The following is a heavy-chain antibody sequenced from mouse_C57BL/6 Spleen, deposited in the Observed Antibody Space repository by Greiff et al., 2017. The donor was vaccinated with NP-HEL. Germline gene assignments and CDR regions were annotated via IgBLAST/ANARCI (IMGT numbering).Heavy chain of an antibody. D-gene: IGHD1-1*01. CDR2: IWGDGST. CDR3: AKPVLRYWYFDV. Sequence: QVQLKESGPGLVAPSQSLSITCTVSGFSLTSYGVSWVRQPPGKGLEWLGVIWGDGSTNYHSALISRLSISKDNYKSQVFLKRNSRQTDDTATYYWAKPVLRYWYFDVWGTGTTVTVSS. J-gene: IGHJ1*03. CDR1: GFSLTSYG. V-gene: IGHV2-3*01.